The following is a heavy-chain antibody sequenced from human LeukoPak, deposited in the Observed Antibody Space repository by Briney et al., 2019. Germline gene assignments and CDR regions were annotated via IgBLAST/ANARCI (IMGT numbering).Heavy chain of an antibody. Sequence: GASVKVSCKASGYTFTGYYMHWVRQAPGQGLEWMGWINPNSGGTKYAQKFQGRVTMTTDTSISTAYMELSGLRSDDMAVYYCARGFAYCGGDCYQSERAFDIWGQGTMVSVSS. CDR2: INPNSGGT. J-gene: IGHJ3*02. D-gene: IGHD2-21*01. CDR1: GYTFTGYY. CDR3: ARGFAYCGGDCYQSERAFDI. V-gene: IGHV1-2*02.